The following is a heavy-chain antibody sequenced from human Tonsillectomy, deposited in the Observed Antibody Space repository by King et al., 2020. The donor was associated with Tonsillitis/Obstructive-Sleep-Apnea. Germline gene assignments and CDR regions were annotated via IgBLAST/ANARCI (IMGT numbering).Heavy chain of an antibody. CDR1: GFTFSSYA. CDR2: ISYDGSNK. D-gene: IGHD2-2*01. Sequence: HVQLVQSGGGVVQPGRSLRLSCAASGFTFSSYAMHWVRQAPGKGLEWVAVISYDGSNKYYADSVKGRFTISRDNSKNTLYLQMNSLRAEDTAVYYCARDEAMLEGGTDYWGQGTLVTVSS. V-gene: IGHV3-30*04. CDR3: ARDEAMLEGGTDY. J-gene: IGHJ4*02.